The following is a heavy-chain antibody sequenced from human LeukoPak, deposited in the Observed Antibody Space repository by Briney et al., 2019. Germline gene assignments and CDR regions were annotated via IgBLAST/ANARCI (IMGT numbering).Heavy chain of an antibody. Sequence: SETLSLTCTVSGGSISSSSYYWGWIRQPPGKGLEWIGSIYYRGSTYYNPSLKSRVTISVDTSKNQFSLKLSSVTAADTAVYYCAEGRYFDWLDDAFDIWGQGTMVTVSS. CDR3: AEGRYFDWLDDAFDI. J-gene: IGHJ3*02. V-gene: IGHV4-39*01. D-gene: IGHD3-9*01. CDR1: GGSISSSSYY. CDR2: IYYRGST.